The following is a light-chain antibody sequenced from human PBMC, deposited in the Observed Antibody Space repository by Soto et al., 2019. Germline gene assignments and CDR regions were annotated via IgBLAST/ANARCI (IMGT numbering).Light chain of an antibody. Sequence: EIVLTQSPGTLSLSPGERATLSCRASQSVTGSYLAWYQHKPRQAPRLLIYGASTRATGIPDRFSCSGSGTDFTLTISRLEPEDFAVYYCQQYGRSPPKTFGQGTKVEIK. CDR2: GAS. CDR1: QSVTGSY. V-gene: IGKV3-20*01. J-gene: IGKJ1*01. CDR3: QQYGRSPPKT.